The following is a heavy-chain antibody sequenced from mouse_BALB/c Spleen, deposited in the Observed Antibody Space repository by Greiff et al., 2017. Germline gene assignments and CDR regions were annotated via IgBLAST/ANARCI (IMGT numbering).Heavy chain of an antibody. CDR1: GFTFSSFG. Sequence: VQLKESGGGLVQPGGSRKLSCAASGFTFSSFGMHWVRQAPEKGLEWVAYISSGSSTIYYADTVKGRFTISRDNPKNTLFLQMTSLRSEDTAMYYCARSDSSGYISGFAYWGQGTLVTVSA. CDR2: ISSGSSTI. D-gene: IGHD3-2*01. CDR3: ARSDSSGYISGFAY. J-gene: IGHJ3*01. V-gene: IGHV5-17*02.